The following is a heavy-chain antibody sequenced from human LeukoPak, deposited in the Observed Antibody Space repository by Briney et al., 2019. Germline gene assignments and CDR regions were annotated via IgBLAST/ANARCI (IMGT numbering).Heavy chain of an antibody. J-gene: IGHJ4*02. CDR3: ARETVDTAMAYYFDY. D-gene: IGHD5-18*01. CDR2: IYSDNT. CDR1: GFTVSSNS. V-gene: IGHV3-53*01. Sequence: PGGSLRLSCTVSGFTVSSNSMSWVRQAPGKGLEWVSFIYSDNTHYSDSVKGRFTISRDNSKNTLYLQMNSLRAEDTAVYYCARETVDTAMAYYFDYWGQGTLVTVSS.